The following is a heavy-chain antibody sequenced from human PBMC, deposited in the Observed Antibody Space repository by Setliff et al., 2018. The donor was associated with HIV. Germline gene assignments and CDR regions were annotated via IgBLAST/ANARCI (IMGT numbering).Heavy chain of an antibody. CDR2: ISGSGGST. Sequence: PGGSLRLSCAASGFTFSSYAMTWVRQAPGKGLEWVSVISGSGGSTYYADSVKGRFTISRDNSKNTLYLQMNSLRAEDTAVYSCARARGGNSEWSYWGQGTLVTVSS. J-gene: IGHJ4*02. D-gene: IGHD2-15*01. V-gene: IGHV3-23*01. CDR3: ARARGGNSEWSY. CDR1: GFTFSSYA.